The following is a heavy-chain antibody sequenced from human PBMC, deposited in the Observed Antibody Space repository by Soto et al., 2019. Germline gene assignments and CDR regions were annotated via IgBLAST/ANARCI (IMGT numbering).Heavy chain of an antibody. CDR3: ATRETRTGGPF. D-gene: IGHD2-8*02. CDR2: MSLNGDI. J-gene: IGHJ6*01. CDR1: GGTIRSGHW. Sequence: QVQLQESGPGLVESSGTLSLTCAVYGGTIRSGHWWTWVRQSPGKGLEWIGEMSLNGDINYSPSLQSRVTVSIDMSRNHLSLRLTSVTAADTAVYYCATRETRTGGPFWGPATMVAVSS. V-gene: IGHV4-4*02.